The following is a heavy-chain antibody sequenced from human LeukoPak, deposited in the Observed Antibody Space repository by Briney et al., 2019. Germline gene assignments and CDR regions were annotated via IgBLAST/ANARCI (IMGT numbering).Heavy chain of an antibody. V-gene: IGHV4-39*01. CDR3: ARGRPYSGGYHLDY. CDR2: IYYSGST. CDR1: GDSTSSDRYY. Sequence: PSETLSLTCTISGDSTSSDRYYGGWVRQPPGTGLEWIGNIYYSGSTYYNPSLKSRVTMSVDTSKNQFFLKLNSVTAADTAVYYCARGRPYSGGYHLDYWGQGTLVTVSP. J-gene: IGHJ4*02. D-gene: IGHD1-26*01.